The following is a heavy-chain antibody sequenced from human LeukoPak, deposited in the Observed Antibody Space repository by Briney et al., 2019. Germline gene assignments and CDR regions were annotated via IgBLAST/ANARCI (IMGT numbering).Heavy chain of an antibody. J-gene: IGHJ2*01. CDR3: AKVVQGYYDSSGSHYWYFDL. V-gene: IGHV3-9*01. D-gene: IGHD3-22*01. CDR1: GFTFDDYA. CDR2: ISWNSGSV. Sequence: GGSLRLSCAASGFTFDDYAMPWVRQAPGKGLEWVSGISWNSGSVAYADSVKGRFTISRHNAKNSLYLQMNSLRAEDTALYYCAKVVQGYYDSSGSHYWYFDLWGRGTLVTVSS.